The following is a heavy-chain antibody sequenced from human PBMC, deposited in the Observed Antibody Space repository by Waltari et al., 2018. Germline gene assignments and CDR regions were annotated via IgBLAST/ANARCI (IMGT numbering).Heavy chain of an antibody. Sequence: QLHLQESGPGLVQPSETLSLTCTLPGGSISRSIYFCGWFRPPPGKGLAWIGGLNYGGSTYYNASLMSRVTISLDTSKNQFSLKVNSVTAADTAVYYCARHEAYTASDYWGQGTLVTVSS. D-gene: IGHD2-21*01. J-gene: IGHJ4*02. CDR2: LNYGGST. V-gene: IGHV4-39*01. CDR1: GGSISRSIYF. CDR3: ARHEAYTASDY.